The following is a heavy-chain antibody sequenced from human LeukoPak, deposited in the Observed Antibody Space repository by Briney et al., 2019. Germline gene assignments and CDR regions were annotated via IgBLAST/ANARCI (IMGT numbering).Heavy chain of an antibody. CDR2: ISFSVNTK. Sequence: GGSLRLSCAASGFTFSDYSMNWVRQAPGKGLGWVSYISFSVNTKYYGDSVKGRFTISRDNAKNSLYLHMDGLRAEDTAVYYCARGAYSSGWAYFDHWGQGTLVTVSS. D-gene: IGHD6-19*01. J-gene: IGHJ4*02. V-gene: IGHV3-48*04. CDR3: ARGAYSSGWAYFDH. CDR1: GFTFSDYS.